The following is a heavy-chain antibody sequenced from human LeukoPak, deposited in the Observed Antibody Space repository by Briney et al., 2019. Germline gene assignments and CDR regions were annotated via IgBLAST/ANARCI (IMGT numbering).Heavy chain of an antibody. J-gene: IGHJ5*02. CDR2: ITGDGGST. CDR1: GFTFADYA. CDR3: AKDNLRSGYYTNWFDP. Sequence: PGGSLRPSCAASGFTFADYAMHWVRQAPGKGLEWVSLITGDGGSTHYVDSVKGRFTISRDNSKNSLYLQMNSLRTEDTALYYCAKDNLRSGYYTNWFDPWGQGTLVAVSS. V-gene: IGHV3-43*02. D-gene: IGHD3-3*01.